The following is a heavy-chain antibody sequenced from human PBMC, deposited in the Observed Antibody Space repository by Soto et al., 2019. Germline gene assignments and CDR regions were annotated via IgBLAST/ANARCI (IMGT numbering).Heavy chain of an antibody. CDR2: IYWDNDK. V-gene: IGHV2-5*02. CDR3: VHSIRSRAAD. D-gene: IGHD6-25*01. J-gene: IGHJ4*02. Sequence: QITLKESGPPLVKPTQTLTLTCTFSGFSLSTSGVVVGWIRQPPGKALEWLALIYWDNDKRYSPSLKSRLTITKDTSKNQVFLTMTNMDPVDTATYYCVHSIRSRAADWGQGTLVTVSS. CDR1: GFSLSTSGVV.